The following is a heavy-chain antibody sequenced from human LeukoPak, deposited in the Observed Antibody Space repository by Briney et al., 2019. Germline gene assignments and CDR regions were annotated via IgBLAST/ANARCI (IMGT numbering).Heavy chain of an antibody. CDR2: IYYSGST. CDR1: GGSISSSSYY. CDR3: ARHGEYSSSSAAFDI. J-gene: IGHJ3*02. Sequence: SETLSLTCTVSGGSISSSSYYWGWTRQPPGKGLEWIGSIYYSGSTYYNPSLKSRVTISVDTSKNQFSLKLSSVTAADTAVYYCARHGEYSSSSAAFDIWGQGTMATVSS. V-gene: IGHV4-39*01. D-gene: IGHD6-6*01.